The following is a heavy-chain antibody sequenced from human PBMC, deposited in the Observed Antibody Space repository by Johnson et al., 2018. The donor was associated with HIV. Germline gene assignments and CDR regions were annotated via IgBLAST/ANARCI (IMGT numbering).Heavy chain of an antibody. CDR3: AKDFGIRALPYGRAFDI. CDR1: GFSFSTYA. J-gene: IGHJ3*02. D-gene: IGHD3-10*01. V-gene: IGHV3-64*04. Sequence: QEQLVESGGGLVQPGESLRLSCAAFGFSFSTYAMHWVRQAPGKGLEYVSAISNNGGSTFYADSVRGRFTISRDNSKNTLYLQMNSLRAEDTAVYYCAKDFGIRALPYGRAFDIWGQGTMVTVSS. CDR2: ISNNGGST.